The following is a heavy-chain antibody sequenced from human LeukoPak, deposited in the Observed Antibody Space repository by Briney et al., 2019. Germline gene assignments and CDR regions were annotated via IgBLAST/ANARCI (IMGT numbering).Heavy chain of an antibody. CDR2: INAGNGNT. J-gene: IGHJ3*02. D-gene: IGHD3-22*01. V-gene: IGHV1-3*01. CDR1: GYTFTSYV. CDR3: ARDVIYYDSSGYYWDAFDI. Sequence: ASVKLSCKASGYTFTSYVMHWVRQAPGQRLEWMGWINAGNGNTKYSQKFQGRVTITRDTSASTAYMELSSLRSEDTAVYYCARDVIYYDSSGYYWDAFDIWGQGTMVTVSS.